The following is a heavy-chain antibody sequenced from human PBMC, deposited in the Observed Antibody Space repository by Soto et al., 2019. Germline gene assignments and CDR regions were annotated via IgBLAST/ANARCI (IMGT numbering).Heavy chain of an antibody. Sequence: SETLSLTCAVYSGYSSGYYWSWIRQPPGKGLEWIGEINHSGSTNYNPSLKSRVTISVDTSKNQFSLKLSSVTAADTAVYYCERGPNPGISFDYLGQGIPISVSP. CDR3: ERGPNPGISFDY. V-gene: IGHV4-34*01. J-gene: IGHJ4*02. CDR2: INHSGST. CDR1: SGYSSGYY.